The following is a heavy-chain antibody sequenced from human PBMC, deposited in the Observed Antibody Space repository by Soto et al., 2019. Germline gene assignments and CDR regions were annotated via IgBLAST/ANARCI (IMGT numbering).Heavy chain of an antibody. CDR1: GYTFTSYG. CDR3: ARVSRHEYRYGSEDTFDY. D-gene: IGHD5-18*01. Sequence: QVQLVQSGAEVKKPGASVKVSCKASGYTFTSYGISWVRQAPGQGLEWMGWISAYNGNTNYAQKLQGRVTMTPATSTSTAYMELRSLRSDDTAVYYCARVSRHEYRYGSEDTFDYWGQGPLVTLSS. V-gene: IGHV1-18*01. J-gene: IGHJ4*02. CDR2: ISAYNGNT.